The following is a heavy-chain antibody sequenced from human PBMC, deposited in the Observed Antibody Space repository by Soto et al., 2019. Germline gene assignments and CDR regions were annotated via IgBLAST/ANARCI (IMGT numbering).Heavy chain of an antibody. CDR3: ASKTYESKGTFDY. D-gene: IGHD3-22*01. Sequence: QVQLQESGPGLVKPSGTLSLTCTVSGGSISTSQWWSWLRQPPGKGLEWIGEIYHSGSSNYNTSLKRRVXXSXDXXKNQFSLKLNSVAAADTAVYYCASKTYESKGTFDYWGQGTLVTVSS. CDR1: GGSISTSQW. J-gene: IGHJ4*02. V-gene: IGHV4-4*02. CDR2: IYHSGSS.